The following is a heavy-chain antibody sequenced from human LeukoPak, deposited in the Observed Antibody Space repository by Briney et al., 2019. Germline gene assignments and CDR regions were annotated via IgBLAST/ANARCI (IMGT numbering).Heavy chain of an antibody. CDR2: ISSSSSTI. V-gene: IGHV3-48*01. CDR1: GFTFSSYD. Sequence: PGGSLRLSCAASGFTFSSYDMNWVRQAPGKGLEWVSYISSSSSTIYYADSVKGRFTISRDNAKNSLYLQMNSLRAEDTAVYYCARERDFVYRGQGALVTVSS. J-gene: IGHJ4*02. CDR3: ARERDFVY.